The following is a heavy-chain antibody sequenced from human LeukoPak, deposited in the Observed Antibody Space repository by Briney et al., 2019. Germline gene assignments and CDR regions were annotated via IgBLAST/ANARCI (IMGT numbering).Heavy chain of an antibody. CDR3: ARYDYVWGTYRTTYAFDI. V-gene: IGHV4-59*02. D-gene: IGHD3-16*02. J-gene: IGHJ3*02. CDR2: IYYSGST. Sequence: SETLSLTCTVSGVSVNSYYWSWIRQPPGKGLEWIGYIYYSGSTDYNPSLKSRVTISVDTSKNQFSLKLSSVTAADTAVYYCARYDYVWGTYRTTYAFDIWGQGTMVTVSS. CDR1: GVSVNSYY.